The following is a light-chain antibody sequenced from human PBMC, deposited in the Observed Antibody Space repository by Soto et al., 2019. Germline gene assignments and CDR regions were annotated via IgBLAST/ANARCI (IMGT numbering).Light chain of an antibody. Sequence: EIVMTQSPATLSVSPGERATLSCRASQSVSSNLAWYQQKPGQAPRLLIYGASTRATGIPARFSGSGSGTEFTLTISSXQSEDFXVXXXXQYNNWPYTFGQGTKLEIK. V-gene: IGKV3-15*01. CDR1: QSVSSN. CDR2: GAS. J-gene: IGKJ2*01. CDR3: XQYNNWPYT.